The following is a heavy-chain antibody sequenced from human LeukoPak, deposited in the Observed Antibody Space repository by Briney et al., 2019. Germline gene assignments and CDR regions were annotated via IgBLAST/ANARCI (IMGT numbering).Heavy chain of an antibody. D-gene: IGHD1-7*01. Sequence: PSETLSLTCAVYGGSFSGYYWSWIRQPPGKGLEWIGEINHSGSTNYNPSLESRVTISVDTSKNQFSLKLSSVTAADTAVYYCAREVELRPIMHNWFDPWGQGTLVTVSS. V-gene: IGHV4-34*01. CDR2: INHSGST. J-gene: IGHJ5*02. CDR3: AREVELRPIMHNWFDP. CDR1: GGSFSGYY.